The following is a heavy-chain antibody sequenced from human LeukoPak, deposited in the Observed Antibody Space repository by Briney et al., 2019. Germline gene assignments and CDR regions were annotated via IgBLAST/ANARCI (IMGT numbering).Heavy chain of an antibody. CDR1: GGSFSSYA. CDR3: ARSPLVGDNWFDP. Sequence: SVKVSCKASGGSFSSYAISWVRQAPGQGLEWMGRIIPIFGTANYAQKFQGRVTITTDESTSTAYMELSSLRSEDTAVYYCARSPLVGDNWFDPWGQGTLVTVSS. CDR2: IIPIFGTA. J-gene: IGHJ5*02. D-gene: IGHD2-2*01. V-gene: IGHV1-69*05.